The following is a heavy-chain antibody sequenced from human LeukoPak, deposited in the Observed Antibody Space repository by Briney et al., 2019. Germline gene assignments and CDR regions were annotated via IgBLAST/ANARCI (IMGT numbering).Heavy chain of an antibody. D-gene: IGHD5-18*01. CDR2: ISYDGSNE. J-gene: IGHJ3*02. Sequence: GGSLRLSCAASGFTFSSYGMHWVRQAPGKGLEWVAVISYDGSNEYYADSVKGRFTISRDNSKNTLYLQMNSLRAEDTAVYYCAKAPGYSYGSSFDIWGQGTMVTVSS. CDR3: AKAPGYSYGSSFDI. V-gene: IGHV3-30*18. CDR1: GFTFSSYG.